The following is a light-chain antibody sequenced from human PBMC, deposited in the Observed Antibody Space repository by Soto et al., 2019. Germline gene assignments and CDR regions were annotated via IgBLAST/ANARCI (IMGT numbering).Light chain of an antibody. CDR3: ETLASNPHVV. CDR1: SGHSSYI. CDR2: LEGSGSY. V-gene: IGLV4-60*03. Sequence: QLVLTQSSSASAFLGSSGKLTCTLCSGHSSYITAWHQQQPGKAPRYLMKLEGSGSYNKGSGVPARFSGSSSGADRFVTLSILQSEDEADYYCETLASNPHVVFGGGTKLTVL. J-gene: IGLJ2*01.